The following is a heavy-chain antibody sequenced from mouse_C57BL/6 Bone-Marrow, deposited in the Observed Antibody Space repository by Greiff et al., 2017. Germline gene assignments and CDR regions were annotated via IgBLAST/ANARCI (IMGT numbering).Heavy chain of an antibody. J-gene: IGHJ1*03. CDR1: GYSITSGYY. CDR2: ISYDGSN. V-gene: IGHV3-6*01. Sequence: ESGPGLVKPSQSLSLTCSVTGYSITSGYYWNWIRQFPGNKLEWMGYISYDGSNNYNPSLKNRISITRDTSKNQFFLKLNSVTTEDTATYYCARVGYTGYFDVWATGTTVTVSS. D-gene: IGHD2-2*01. CDR3: ARVGYTGYFDV.